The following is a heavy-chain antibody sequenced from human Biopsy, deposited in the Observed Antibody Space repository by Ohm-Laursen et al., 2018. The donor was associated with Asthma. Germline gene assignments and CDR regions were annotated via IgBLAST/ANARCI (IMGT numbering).Heavy chain of an antibody. J-gene: IGHJ2*01. CDR3: ARAVSSSSYWYFDL. V-gene: IGHV4-39*02. D-gene: IGHD6-6*01. CDR1: GDAMSTSGSY. CDR2: IYYSGRT. Sequence: SDTLSLTWIVSGDAMSTSGSYWGWIRQSPGKGLEWIGSIYYSGRTYYNPSLEVRVTISADTSKNHFSLKVTSVTAADTAVYYCARAVSSSSYWYFDLWGRGDLVTVSS.